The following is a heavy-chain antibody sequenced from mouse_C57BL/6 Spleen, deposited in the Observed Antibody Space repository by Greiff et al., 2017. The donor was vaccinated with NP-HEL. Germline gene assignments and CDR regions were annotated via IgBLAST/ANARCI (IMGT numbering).Heavy chain of an antibody. Sequence: VQLQQSGAELVRPGTSVKMSCKASGYTFTNYWIGWAKQRPGHGLEWIGDIYPGGGYTNYNEKFKGKATLTADKSSSTAYMQFSSLTSEDSAIYYCARGGKEDYYAMDYWGQGTSVTVSS. J-gene: IGHJ4*01. V-gene: IGHV1-63*01. CDR3: ARGGKEDYYAMDY. CDR2: IYPGGGYT. D-gene: IGHD1-3*01. CDR1: GYTFTNYW.